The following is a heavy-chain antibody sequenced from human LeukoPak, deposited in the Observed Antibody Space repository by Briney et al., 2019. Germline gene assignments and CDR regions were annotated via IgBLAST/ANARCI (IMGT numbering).Heavy chain of an antibody. CDR2: INHSGST. J-gene: IGHJ6*02. CDR3: ARDGPALSRIFAPDYYYYGMDV. V-gene: IGHV4-34*01. Sequence: SETLSLTCAVYGGSFSGYYWSWIRQPPGRGLEWIGEINHSGSTNYNPSLKSRVTISVDTSKNQFSLKLSSVTAADTAVYYCARDGPALSRIFAPDYYYYGMDVWGQGTTVTVSS. CDR1: GGSFSGYY.